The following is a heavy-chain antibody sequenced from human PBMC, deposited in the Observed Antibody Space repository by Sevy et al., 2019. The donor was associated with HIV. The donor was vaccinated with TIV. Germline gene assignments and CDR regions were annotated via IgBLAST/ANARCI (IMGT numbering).Heavy chain of an antibody. Sequence: GSLRLSCAASGFTFSSYAMHWVRQAPGKGLEWVAVISYDGSNKYYADSVKGRFTISRDNSKNTLYLQMNSLRAEDTAVYYCARGFDIVVVPAASNGMDVWGQGTTVTVSS. D-gene: IGHD2-2*01. CDR3: ARGFDIVVVPAASNGMDV. J-gene: IGHJ6*02. V-gene: IGHV3-30*04. CDR1: GFTFSSYA. CDR2: ISYDGSNK.